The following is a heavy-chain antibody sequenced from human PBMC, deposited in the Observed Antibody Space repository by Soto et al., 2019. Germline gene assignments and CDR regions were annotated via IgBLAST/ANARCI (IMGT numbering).Heavy chain of an antibody. CDR1: GYTFTSYG. D-gene: IGHD3-10*02. J-gene: IGHJ5*02. Sequence: ASVKLSCKASGYTFTSYGISWVRQAPGQGLEWMGWISAYNGNTNYAQKLQGRVTMTTDTSTSTAYMELRSLRAEDTAVYYCAKDQLYIRGVIHNWFDPWGQGTLVTVSS. CDR2: ISAYNGNT. CDR3: AKDQLYIRGVIHNWFDP. V-gene: IGHV1-18*01.